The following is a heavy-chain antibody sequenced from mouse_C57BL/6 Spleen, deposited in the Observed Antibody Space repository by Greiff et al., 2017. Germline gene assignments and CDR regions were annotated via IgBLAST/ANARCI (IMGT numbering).Heavy chain of an antibody. V-gene: IGHV1-80*01. CDR2: IYPGDGDT. Sequence: QVQLQQSGAELVKPGASVKISCKASGYAFSSYWMNWVKQRPGKGLEWIGQIYPGDGDTNYNGKFKGKATLTADKSSSTAYMQLSSLTSEDSAVYFCARADYDCDVSYFDYWGQGTTLTVSS. D-gene: IGHD2-4*01. CDR3: ARADYDCDVSYFDY. J-gene: IGHJ2*01. CDR1: GYAFSSYW.